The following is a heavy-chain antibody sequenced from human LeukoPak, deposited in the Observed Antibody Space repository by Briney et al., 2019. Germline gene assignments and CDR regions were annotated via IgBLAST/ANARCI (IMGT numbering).Heavy chain of an antibody. V-gene: IGHV1-24*01. D-gene: IGHD6-13*01. CDR3: AKCGDFIAASYNWFDP. Sequence: ASVKVSCKVSGYTLTELSMHWVRQAPGKGLEWMGGFDPEDGETIYAQKFQGRVTMTRDTSISTAYMELNRLTSDDTAVYYCAKCGDFIAASYNWFDPWGPGTLVTVSS. CDR1: GYTLTELS. J-gene: IGHJ5*02. CDR2: FDPEDGET.